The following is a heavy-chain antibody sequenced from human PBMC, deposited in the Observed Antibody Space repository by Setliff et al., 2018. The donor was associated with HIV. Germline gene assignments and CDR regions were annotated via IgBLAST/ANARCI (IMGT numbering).Heavy chain of an antibody. CDR1: GGSFGVYR. J-gene: IGHJ5*02. CDR2: MDSSGTT. V-gene: IGHV4-4*07. Sequence: KASETLSLTCTISGGSFGVYRWSWIRQSAGRGLEGIGRMDSSGTTDYKPSLKGRVAISVDTSRNQFSLRVTSVTAADTAVYFCARDRHSSGLGSYGPWGPGILVTVSS. D-gene: IGHD3-10*01. CDR3: ARDRHSSGLGSYGP.